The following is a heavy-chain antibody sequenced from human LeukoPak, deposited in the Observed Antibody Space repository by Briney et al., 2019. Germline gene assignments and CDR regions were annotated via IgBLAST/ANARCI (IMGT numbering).Heavy chain of an antibody. Sequence: PSQTLSLTCTVSGGSINSGGHYCNWIRQHPGKGLEWIGYIYYSGSTYYNPSLKSRLTISVDTSKKQFSLKLSSVTAADTAVYYCARTGSSWPLYYYYYMDVWGKGTTVTVSS. D-gene: IGHD6-13*01. J-gene: IGHJ6*03. CDR2: IYYSGST. V-gene: IGHV4-31*03. CDR3: ARTGSSWPLYYYYYMDV. CDR1: GGSINSGGHY.